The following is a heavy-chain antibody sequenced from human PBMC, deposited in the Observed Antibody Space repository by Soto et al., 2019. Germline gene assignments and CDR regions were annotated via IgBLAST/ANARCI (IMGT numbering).Heavy chain of an antibody. J-gene: IGHJ4*02. CDR2: INPNSGGT. V-gene: IGHV1-2*02. CDR3: AREQATAKPEGVDF. Sequence: VSSVKVSCKASGYTFSDYYIHWVRQAPGQGLEWMGWINPNSGGTKYAPKFQGGVTMTRDTSITKAYMELSRLRAGDMAVYCCAREQATAKPEGVDFWGQGTLVTVS. D-gene: IGHD1-1*01. CDR1: GYTFSDYY.